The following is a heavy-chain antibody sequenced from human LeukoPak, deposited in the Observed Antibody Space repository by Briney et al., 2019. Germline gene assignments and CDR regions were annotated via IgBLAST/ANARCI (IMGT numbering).Heavy chain of an antibody. Sequence: ASVKVSCKASGYVFTSYYLHWVRQAPGQGLEWMGIINPRDGSTSYAQKFQGRVTITRDTSASTAYMELSSLRSEDTAVYYCARDLELRYFDYWGQGTLVTVSS. CDR2: INPRDGST. CDR3: ARDLELRYFDY. CDR1: GYVFTSYY. V-gene: IGHV1-46*01. D-gene: IGHD3-9*01. J-gene: IGHJ4*02.